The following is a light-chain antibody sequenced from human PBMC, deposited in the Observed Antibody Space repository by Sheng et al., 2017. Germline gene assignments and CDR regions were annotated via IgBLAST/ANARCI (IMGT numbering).Light chain of an antibody. V-gene: IGLV2-23*02. CDR2: DVS. CDR1: SSDVGSYNL. CDR3: CSFVRVYTFV. Sequence: QSALTQPASVSGSPGQSITISCTGTSSDVGSYNLVSWYQQHPGKAPKLMIYDVSKRPSGVSNRFSGSKSGNTASLTISGLQAEDEADYYCCSFVRVYTFVFGTGTRVHRP. J-gene: IGLJ1*01.